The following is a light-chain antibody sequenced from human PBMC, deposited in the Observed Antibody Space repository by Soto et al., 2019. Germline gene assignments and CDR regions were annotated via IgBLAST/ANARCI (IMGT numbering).Light chain of an antibody. CDR3: CSYAGSSTYV. J-gene: IGLJ1*01. CDR2: EGT. V-gene: IGLV2-23*01. Sequence: QTVLTQPPSVSGSPGQSITVSCTGTSSDVGSYNLVSWYQQHPGKAPKLMIYEGTKRPSGVSNRFSGSKSGNTASLTISALQAEDEADYYCCSYAGSSTYVFGTGTKVTV. CDR1: SSDVGSYNL.